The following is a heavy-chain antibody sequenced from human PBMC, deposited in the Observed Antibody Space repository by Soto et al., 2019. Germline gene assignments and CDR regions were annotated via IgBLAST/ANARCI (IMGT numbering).Heavy chain of an antibody. CDR3: ARDSDDSSSSYSYYGMDV. V-gene: IGHV1-69*12. CDR2: IIPIFGTA. J-gene: IGHJ6*02. D-gene: IGHD6-6*01. CDR1: GGTFSSYA. Sequence: QVQLVQSGAEVKKPGSSVKVSCKASGGTFSSYAISWVRQAPGQGLEWMGGIIPIFGTANYAQKFQGRVTITADESTSTAYMELSSLRSEDTAVYYCARDSDDSSSSYSYYGMDVWGQGTTVTVSS.